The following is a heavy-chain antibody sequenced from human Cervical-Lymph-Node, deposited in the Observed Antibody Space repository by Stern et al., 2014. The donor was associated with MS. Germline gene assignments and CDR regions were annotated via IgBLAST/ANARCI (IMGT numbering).Heavy chain of an antibody. CDR1: GGPFSSYA. V-gene: IGHV1-69*01. Sequence: QMQLVQSGAEVKKPGSSVKVSCKASGGPFSSYAISWVRQAPGQGLEWLGGVIPIFGTANYGQKFQGRVTITADESTSTAYMELSSLRSEDTAVYYCARGPSVGYYYYGMDVWGQGTTVTVSS. D-gene: IGHD1-26*01. CDR3: ARGPSVGYYYYGMDV. J-gene: IGHJ6*02. CDR2: VIPIFGTA.